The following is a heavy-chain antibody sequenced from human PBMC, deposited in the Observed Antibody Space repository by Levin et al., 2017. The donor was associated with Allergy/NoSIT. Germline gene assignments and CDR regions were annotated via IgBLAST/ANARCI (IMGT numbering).Heavy chain of an antibody. CDR2: INLYGNNM. D-gene: IGHD7-27*01. CDR3: AREGNKLGYYFDH. V-gene: IGHV3-11*01. J-gene: IGHJ4*02. CDR1: GFSFSDCY. Sequence: GGSLRLSCAGSGFSFSDCYMSWIRQAPGKGLEWVAFINLYGNNMYYADSVKGRFTISRDNAKNSLYLQMNSLRPEDTAVYYCAREGNKLGYYFDHWGQGTLVTVSS.